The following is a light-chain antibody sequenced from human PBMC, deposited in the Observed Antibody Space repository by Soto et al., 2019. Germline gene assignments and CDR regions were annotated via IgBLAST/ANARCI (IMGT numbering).Light chain of an antibody. CDR3: QHRTTWPAT. J-gene: IGKJ5*01. CDR1: QSVSSY. Sequence: EIVLTQSPATLSLSPGERATLSCRASQSVSSYLAWYQQKPGQAPRLLIYDASNRATGIPARFSGSGSGTDFTLTISSLEPEDFAVYYCQHRTTWPATFGQGTRLEI. V-gene: IGKV3-11*01. CDR2: DAS.